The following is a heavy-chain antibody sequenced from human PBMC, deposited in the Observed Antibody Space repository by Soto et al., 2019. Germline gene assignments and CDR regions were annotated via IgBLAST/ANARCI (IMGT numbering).Heavy chain of an antibody. CDR1: GFTFSSYG. Sequence: ESGGGVVPPGRSLRLSCAASGFTFSSYGMHWVRQAPGKGLEWVAVIWYDGSNKYYADSVKGRFTISRDNSKNTLYLQMNSLRAEDTAVYYCARDLAGRYCSGGSCYPGEFDYWGQGTLVTVSS. V-gene: IGHV3-33*01. CDR2: IWYDGSNK. J-gene: IGHJ4*02. CDR3: ARDLAGRYCSGGSCYPGEFDY. D-gene: IGHD2-15*01.